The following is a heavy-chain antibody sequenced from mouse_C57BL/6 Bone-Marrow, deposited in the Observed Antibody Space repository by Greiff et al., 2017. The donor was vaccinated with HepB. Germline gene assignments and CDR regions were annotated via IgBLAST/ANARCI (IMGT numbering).Heavy chain of an antibody. CDR2: ISGGGGNT. CDR1: GFTFSSYT. J-gene: IGHJ4*01. CDR3: ARQGVLYAMDD. Sequence: EVKLVESGGGLVKPGGSLKLSCAASGFTFSSYTMSWVRQTPEKRLEWVATISGGGGNTYYPDSVKGRFTISRENAKNTLYQQMSSLRSEETALYYCARQGVLYAMDDGGQGTSVTVSS. V-gene: IGHV5-9*01.